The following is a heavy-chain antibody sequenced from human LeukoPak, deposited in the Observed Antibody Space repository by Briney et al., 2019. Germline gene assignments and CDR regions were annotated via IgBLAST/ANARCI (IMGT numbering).Heavy chain of an antibody. CDR1: GGTFSSYA. CDR2: ISAYNGNT. Sequence: ASVKVSCKASGGTFSSYAISWVRQAPGQGLEWMGWISAYNGNTNYAQKLQGRVTMTTDTSTSTAYMELRSLRSDDTAVYYCARGQPGDWFDPWGQGTLVTVSS. J-gene: IGHJ5*02. CDR3: ARGQPGDWFDP. D-gene: IGHD3-10*01. V-gene: IGHV1-18*01.